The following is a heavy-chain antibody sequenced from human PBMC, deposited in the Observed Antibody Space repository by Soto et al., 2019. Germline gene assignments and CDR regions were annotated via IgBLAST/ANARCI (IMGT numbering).Heavy chain of an antibody. CDR2: ISYDGSNK. J-gene: IGHJ5*02. V-gene: IGHV3-30-3*01. Sequence: GGSLRLSCASSVFTFISYAMHWVRQAPGKGLEWVAVISYDGSNKYYADSVKGRFTISRDNSKNTLYLQMNSLRAEDTAVYYCARDYEPPTGGFDPWGQGTLVTVSS. D-gene: IGHD5-12*01. CDR3: ARDYEPPTGGFDP. CDR1: VFTFISYA.